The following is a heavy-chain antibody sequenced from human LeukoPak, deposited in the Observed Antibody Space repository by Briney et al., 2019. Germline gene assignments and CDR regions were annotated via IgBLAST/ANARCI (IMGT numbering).Heavy chain of an antibody. Sequence: GGSLRLSCAASGFTSSSYAMSWVRQAPRKGLEWVSAISGCGGTTYYADSVKGRFTISRDNSENTLYLQMNSLRAGDTAIYYCAKIGVIGNWYYDVWGRGTLVTVSS. D-gene: IGHD3-10*01. J-gene: IGHJ2*01. V-gene: IGHV3-23*01. CDR1: GFTSSSYA. CDR2: ISGCGGTT. CDR3: AKIGVIGNWYYDV.